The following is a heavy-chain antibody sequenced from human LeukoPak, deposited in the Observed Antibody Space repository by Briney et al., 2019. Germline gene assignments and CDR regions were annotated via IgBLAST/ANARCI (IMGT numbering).Heavy chain of an antibody. CDR2: ISAYNGNT. CDR1: GYTFTSYG. D-gene: IGHD2-2*01. Sequence: AXVKVSCKASGYTFTSYGISWVRQAPGQGLEGMGWISAYNGNTKYAQKLQGRVTMTTDTSTSTAYMELRSLRSDDTAVYYCARDGGCSSTSCQYNWFDPWGQRTLVTVSS. CDR3: ARDGGCSSTSCQYNWFDP. V-gene: IGHV1-18*01. J-gene: IGHJ5*02.